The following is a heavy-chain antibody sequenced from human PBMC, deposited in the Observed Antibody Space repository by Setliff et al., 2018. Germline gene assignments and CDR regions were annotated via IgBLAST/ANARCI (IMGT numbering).Heavy chain of an antibody. CDR1: GYTFTSYD. D-gene: IGHD2-8*01. CDR3: VVFLITNGPVNDAFDI. J-gene: IGHJ3*02. V-gene: IGHV1-8*01. CDR2: MNPTSGNT. Sequence: ASVKVSCKASGYTFTSYDINWVRQATGQGLEWMGWMNPTSGNTGYAQKFQGRVTMTRNTSISTAYMELSSLRSEDTAFYYCVVFLITNGPVNDAFDIWGQGTMVTVSS.